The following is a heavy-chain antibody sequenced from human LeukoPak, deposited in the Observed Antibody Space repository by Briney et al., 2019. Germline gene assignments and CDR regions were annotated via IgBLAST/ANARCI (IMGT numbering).Heavy chain of an antibody. Sequence: GGSLRLSCAASGFSVSGTHMSWVRQAPGKGLEWVSAMYTGGTTYYADSVQGRFTIYRDNSKDTLYLQMNSLRAEDTAVYYCAKDEATSGGGLASWGQGTLVSVSS. CDR2: MYTGGTT. J-gene: IGHJ4*02. CDR3: AKDEATSGGGLAS. D-gene: IGHD3-16*01. V-gene: IGHV3-53*01. CDR1: GFSVSGTH.